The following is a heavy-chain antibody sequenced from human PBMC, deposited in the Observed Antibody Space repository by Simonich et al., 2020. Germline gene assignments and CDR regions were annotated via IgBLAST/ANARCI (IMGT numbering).Heavy chain of an antibody. CDR2: ISGSGGST. V-gene: IGHV3-23*01. CDR3: AKRSGVSITGTFDY. J-gene: IGHJ4*02. D-gene: IGHD1-7*01. Sequence: EVQLLESGGGLVQPGGSLRLSCAASGFTFSSYAMSWVRQAPGMGLGWVSAISGSGGSTYYADSVKGRFTISRDNSKNTLYLQMNSLRAEDTAVYYCAKRSGVSITGTFDYWGQGTLVTVSS. CDR1: GFTFSSYA.